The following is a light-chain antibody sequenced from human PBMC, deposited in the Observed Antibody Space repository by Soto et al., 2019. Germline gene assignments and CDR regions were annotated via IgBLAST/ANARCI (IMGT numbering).Light chain of an antibody. CDR3: QQYGNTPWTT. CDR2: GAS. CDR1: QSVSSN. Sequence: EIVMTQSPATLSVSPGERATLSCRASQSVSSNLAWYQQKPGQAPRLLIYGASTRATGIPARFSGSGSGTEFTLTISSLQSEDFEVYYCQQYGNTPWTTFGQGTKVEIK. J-gene: IGKJ1*01. V-gene: IGKV3-15*01.